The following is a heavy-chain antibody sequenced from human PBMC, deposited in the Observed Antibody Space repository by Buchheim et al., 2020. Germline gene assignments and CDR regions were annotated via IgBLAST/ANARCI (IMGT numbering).Heavy chain of an antibody. J-gene: IGHJ4*02. Sequence: QVQLVQSGAEVKKPGASVKVSCKASGYTFTSYGISWVRQAPGQGLEWMGWISAYTGNTNYAQKLQGRVTMTTDTSTSTADLELMGIRADDTAVYYWARDSSVGAHGGFVYGGQGTL. CDR2: ISAYTGNT. V-gene: IGHV1-18*01. D-gene: IGHD1-26*01. CDR1: GYTFTSYG. CDR3: ARDSSVGAHGGFVY.